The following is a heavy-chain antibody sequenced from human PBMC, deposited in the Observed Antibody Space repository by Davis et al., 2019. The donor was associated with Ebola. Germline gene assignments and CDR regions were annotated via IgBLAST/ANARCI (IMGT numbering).Heavy chain of an antibody. Sequence: MPSETLSLTCTVSGGSISSSSYYWGWIRQPPGKGLEWIGSMYHSGTTYYNPSLKSRVTISLATSKNQFSLRLSSVTAADTAVYYCARAQFPTTSDHWGQGTLVTVSS. J-gene: IGHJ4*02. CDR3: ARAQFPTTSDH. CDR2: MYHSGTT. CDR1: GGSISSSSYY. V-gene: IGHV4-39*01. D-gene: IGHD1-1*01.